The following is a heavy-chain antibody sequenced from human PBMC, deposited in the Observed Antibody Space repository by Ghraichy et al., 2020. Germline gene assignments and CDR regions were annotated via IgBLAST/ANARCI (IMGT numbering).Heavy chain of an antibody. J-gene: IGHJ4*02. CDR1: GFTFRSYA. V-gene: IGHV3-23*01. Sequence: ETLSLTCAASGFTFRSYAMSWVRQAPGKGLEWVSAISGSGGSTYYADSVKGRFTISRDNPRNMMYLQMNSLRAEDTAVYYCAKDPYSSSWYGTGFDHWGQGTLVTGSS. CDR2: ISGSGGST. CDR3: AKDPYSSSWYGTGFDH. D-gene: IGHD6-13*01.